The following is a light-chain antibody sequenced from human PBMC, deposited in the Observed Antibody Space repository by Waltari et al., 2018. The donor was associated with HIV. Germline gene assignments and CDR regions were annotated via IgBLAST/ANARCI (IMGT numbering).Light chain of an antibody. CDR2: SDN. Sequence: SYVLTQPVSVSVALGQTARVSCEGNNIGSKNVHWYQQKPGQAPILVIFSDNNRPSGITERFSGSNSGDTACLTISRAQAGDEADYCCQVWHTNIALFGGGTELTVL. V-gene: IGLV3-9*01. CDR1: NIGSKN. J-gene: IGLJ3*02. CDR3: QVWHTNIAL.